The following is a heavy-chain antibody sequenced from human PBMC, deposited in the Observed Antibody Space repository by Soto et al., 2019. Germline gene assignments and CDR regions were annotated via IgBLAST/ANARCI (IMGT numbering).Heavy chain of an antibody. D-gene: IGHD1-7*01. CDR1: GGSFSGYY. J-gene: IGHJ4*02. Sequence: SETLSLTCAVYGGSFSGYYWSWIRQPPGKGLEWIGEINHSGSTNYNPSLKSRVTISVDTSKNQFSLKLSSVTAADTAVYYCARGLVTGTTSYYFDYWGQGTLVTVSS. CDR2: INHSGST. V-gene: IGHV4-34*01. CDR3: ARGLVTGTTSYYFDY.